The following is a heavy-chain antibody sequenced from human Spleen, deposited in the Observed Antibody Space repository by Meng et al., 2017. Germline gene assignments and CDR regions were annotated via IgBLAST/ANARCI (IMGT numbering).Heavy chain of an antibody. CDR1: GPIRRWCLL. D-gene: IGHD5-12*01. CDR3: ARETRDIVATVYYFDY. J-gene: IGHJ4*02. V-gene: IGHV4-31*03. Sequence: VPSRELGPRRVSPSPTLSPTRTVFWGPIRRWCLLLSLNRQHPGKGLEWIGYIYYSGSTYYNPSLKSRVTISVDTSKNQFSLKLSSVTAADTAVYYCARETRDIVATVYYFDYWGQGTLVTVSS. CDR2: IYYSGST.